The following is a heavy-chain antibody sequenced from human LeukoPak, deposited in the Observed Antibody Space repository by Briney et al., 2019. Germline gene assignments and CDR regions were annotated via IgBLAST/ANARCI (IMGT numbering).Heavy chain of an antibody. J-gene: IGHJ4*02. CDR2: LYYSGST. V-gene: IGHV4-59*12. Sequence: SETLSLTCTVSGDSISSYFWSWIRQPPGKALEWIGYLYYSGSTNYNPSLKSRVTMSVDKSKNHFSLKLPSVTAADTAVYYCARNGDYSADSWGQGILLTVSS. CDR3: ARNGDYSADS. CDR1: GDSISSYF. D-gene: IGHD4-17*01.